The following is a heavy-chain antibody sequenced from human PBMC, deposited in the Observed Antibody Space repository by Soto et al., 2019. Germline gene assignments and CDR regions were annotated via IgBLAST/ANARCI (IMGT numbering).Heavy chain of an antibody. J-gene: IGHJ4*02. CDR1: GFTSEDHG. Sequence: EVRLVESGGGVGRPGGSLRLSCAASGFTSEDHGLSWVRQAPGKGLEWVAGINWNGGSTVYAASVKGRFTISRDNAKNSLFLEVNSLRVEDTALYFCARVPLLADYFDSWGQGTLVTVSS. CDR3: ARVPLLADYFDS. CDR2: INWNGGST. V-gene: IGHV3-20*04.